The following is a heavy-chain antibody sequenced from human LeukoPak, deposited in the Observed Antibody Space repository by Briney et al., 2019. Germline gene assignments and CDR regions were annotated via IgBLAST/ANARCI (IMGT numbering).Heavy chain of an antibody. CDR1: GFTFSSSW. D-gene: IGHD2-8*01. Sequence: GGSLRLSCAASGFTFSSSWMNWVRQAPGKGLEWVASIREDGSEKTSVDSVKGRFTISRDNAKNSLYLQMDSLRAEDTAVYYCARGPTNGQAFDYWGQGTLVSVSS. V-gene: IGHV3-7*01. CDR2: IREDGSEK. J-gene: IGHJ4*02. CDR3: ARGPTNGQAFDY.